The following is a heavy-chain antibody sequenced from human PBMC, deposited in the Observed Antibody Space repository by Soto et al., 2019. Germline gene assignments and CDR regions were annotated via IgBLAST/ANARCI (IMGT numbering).Heavy chain of an antibody. Sequence: KTSESLSLTCTVSGGSISSSSYYWGWIRQPPGKGLEWIGSIYYSGSTYYNPSLKSRVTISVDTSKNQFSLKLSSVTAADTAVYCCARHANTAMVRDWFDPWGQGTLVTGSS. J-gene: IGHJ5*02. V-gene: IGHV4-39*01. CDR3: ARHANTAMVRDWFDP. CDR2: IYYSGST. D-gene: IGHD5-18*01. CDR1: GGSISSSSYY.